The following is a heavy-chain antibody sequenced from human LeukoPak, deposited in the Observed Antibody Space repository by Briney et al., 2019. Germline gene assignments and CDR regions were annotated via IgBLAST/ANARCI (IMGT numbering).Heavy chain of an antibody. CDR2: IYTSGST. CDR3: ARDGTSGSGSLPY. D-gene: IGHD1-26*01. CDR1: GGSISSGNY. V-gene: IGHV4-61*02. Sequence: SETLSLTCAVSGGSISSGNYWSWIRPPAGKGLEWIGRIYTSGSTNYNPSLKSRITISLDTSKNQFSLKLSSVTAADTAVYYCARDGTSGSGSLPYWGQGTLVTVSS. J-gene: IGHJ4*02.